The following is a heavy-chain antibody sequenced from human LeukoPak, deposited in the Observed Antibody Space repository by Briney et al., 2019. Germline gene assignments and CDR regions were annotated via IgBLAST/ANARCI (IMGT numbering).Heavy chain of an antibody. CDR1: GDSVSSNSAA. V-gene: IGHV6-1*01. J-gene: IGHJ4*02. CDR2: TYYRSKWHN. Sequence: SQTLSLTCAISGDSVSSNSAAWNWIRQSPSRGLEWLGRTYYRSKWHNDYAVSVKSRITINPDTSKNQFSLQLNSVTPEDTAVYYCARDYYDSSGYFIPLGYWGQGTLVTVSS. CDR3: ARDYYDSSGYFIPLGY. D-gene: IGHD3-22*01.